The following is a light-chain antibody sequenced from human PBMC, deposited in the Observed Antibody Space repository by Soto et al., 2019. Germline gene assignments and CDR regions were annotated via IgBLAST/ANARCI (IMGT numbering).Light chain of an antibody. CDR3: SSYTDTNTLV. Sequence: QSVLTQPASVSGSPGQSITISCTGTSSDVGGFHYVSWYQQYPGKAPQLIIYEVNIRPSGVSNRFSGSKSGNTASLTISGLKAEDEADYYCSSYTDTNTLVFGGGTKLTVL. V-gene: IGLV2-14*01. CDR1: SSDVGGFHY. CDR2: EVN. J-gene: IGLJ3*02.